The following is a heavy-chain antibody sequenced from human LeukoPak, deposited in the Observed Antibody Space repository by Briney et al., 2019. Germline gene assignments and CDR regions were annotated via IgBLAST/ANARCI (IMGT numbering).Heavy chain of an antibody. D-gene: IGHD3-9*01. J-gene: IGHJ4*02. V-gene: IGHV3-49*04. CDR3: TRVGDILTFDY. CDR2: IRSKAYGGTT. CDR1: GFTSGDYA. Sequence: GRSLRLSCTASGFTSGDYAMSWVRQAPGKGLEWVGFIRSKAYGGTTEYAASVKGRFTISRDDSKSIAYLQMNSLKTEDTAVYYCTRVGDILTFDYWGQGTLVTVSS.